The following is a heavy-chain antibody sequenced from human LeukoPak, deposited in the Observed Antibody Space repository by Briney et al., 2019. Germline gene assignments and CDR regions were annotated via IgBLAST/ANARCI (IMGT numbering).Heavy chain of an antibody. CDR3: AREFSSWYYYYYYMDV. Sequence: GRSLRLSCAASGFTFSSYSMNWVRQAPGKGLEWISYITPSSSSIYYADSVRGRFTTSRDNAKNSMYLQMNSLRAEDTAVYYCAREFSSWYYYYYYMDVWGKGTTVTISS. D-gene: IGHD6-13*01. CDR1: GFTFSSYS. V-gene: IGHV3-48*01. CDR2: ITPSSSSI. J-gene: IGHJ6*03.